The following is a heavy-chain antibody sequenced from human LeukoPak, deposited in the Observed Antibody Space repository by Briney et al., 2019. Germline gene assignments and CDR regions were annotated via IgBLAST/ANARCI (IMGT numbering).Heavy chain of an antibody. Sequence: GGSLRLSCAASGFTFSNDWMSWVRQAPGKGLEWVGRINSKAGGGTAAYAAPVKGRFTMSCKDTKNTLHLHKNSPKTDDTAVYYCTTECRKFCNHSSGIDYWGQGTLVSVSS. J-gene: IGHJ4*02. CDR1: GFTFSNDW. V-gene: IGHV3-15*01. CDR2: INSKAGGGTA. D-gene: IGHD3-22*01. CDR3: TTECRKFCNHSSGIDY.